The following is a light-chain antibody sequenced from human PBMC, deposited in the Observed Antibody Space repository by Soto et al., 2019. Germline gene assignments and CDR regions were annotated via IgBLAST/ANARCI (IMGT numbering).Light chain of an antibody. CDR1: QSVSSS. V-gene: IGKV3-11*01. Sequence: EIVLTQSPDTLSLSPGERATLSCRASQSVSSSLAWYQQIPGQAPRLLIYDASNRATGIPARFSGSGSGTDFTLTISSREPEDFAVYYCHQRSNWPPEVTFGPGTKVDIK. CDR3: HQRSNWPPEVT. J-gene: IGKJ3*01. CDR2: DAS.